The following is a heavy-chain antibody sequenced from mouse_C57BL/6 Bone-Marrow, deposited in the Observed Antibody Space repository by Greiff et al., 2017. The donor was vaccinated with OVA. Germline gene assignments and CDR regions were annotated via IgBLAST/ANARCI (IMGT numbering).Heavy chain of an antibody. CDR2: IHPNSGST. CDR1: GYTFTSYW. CDR3: ARGRGNYVAWYFDV. V-gene: IGHV1-64*01. D-gene: IGHD2-1*01. J-gene: IGHJ1*03. Sequence: QVQLQQPGAELVKPGASVKLSCKASGYTFTSYWMHWVKQRPGQGLEWIGMIHPNSGSTNYNEKFKSKATLTVDKSSSTAYMQLSSLTSEDSAVYYCARGRGNYVAWYFDVWGTGTTVTVSS.